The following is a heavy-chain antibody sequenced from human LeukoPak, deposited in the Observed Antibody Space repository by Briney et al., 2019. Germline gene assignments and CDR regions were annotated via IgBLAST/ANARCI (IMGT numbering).Heavy chain of an antibody. V-gene: IGHV1-2*02. CDR3: ARSHYDLWSDPVVDV. CDR1: GHTFTSYY. J-gene: IGHJ6*04. Sequence: GASVKVSCKASGHTFTSYYMHWVRQAPGQGLEWMGWINPNSGGTNYAQKFQGRVTMTRDTSISTAYMELSRLRSDDTAVYYCARSHYDLWSDPVVDVWGKGTTVTVSS. CDR2: INPNSGGT. D-gene: IGHD3-3*01.